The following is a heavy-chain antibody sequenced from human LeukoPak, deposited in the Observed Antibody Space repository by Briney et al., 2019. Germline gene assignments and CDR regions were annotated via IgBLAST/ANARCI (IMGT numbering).Heavy chain of an antibody. Sequence: GGSLRLSCAASGFKFSSYSMKWVRQAPGKGLEWVSFISSSSSYIYYADSLKGRFTISRDNAKNSLYLQMNSLRAEDTAVYYCARAHLSSSSTDYMDVWGKGTTVTVSS. CDR2: ISSSSSYI. V-gene: IGHV3-21*01. CDR3: ARAHLSSSSTDYMDV. CDR1: GFKFSSYS. J-gene: IGHJ6*03. D-gene: IGHD6-6*01.